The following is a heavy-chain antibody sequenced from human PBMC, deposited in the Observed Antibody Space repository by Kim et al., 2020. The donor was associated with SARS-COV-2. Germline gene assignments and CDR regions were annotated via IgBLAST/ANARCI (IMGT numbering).Heavy chain of an antibody. CDR3: AREDGDVGYYYGMDV. V-gene: IGHV4-59*01. D-gene: IGHD3-10*01. J-gene: IGHJ6*02. Sequence: SETLSLTCTVSGGSISSYYWSWIRQPPGKGLEWIGYIYYSGSTNYNPSLKSRVTISVDTSKNQFSLKLSSVTAADTAVYYCAREDGDVGYYYGMDVWGQGTTVTVSS. CDR2: IYYSGST. CDR1: GGSISSYY.